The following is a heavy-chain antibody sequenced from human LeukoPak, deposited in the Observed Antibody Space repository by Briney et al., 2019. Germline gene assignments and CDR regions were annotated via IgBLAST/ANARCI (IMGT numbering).Heavy chain of an antibody. V-gene: IGHV3-30*02. Sequence: GGSLRLSCAASGFTFSSYGMHWVRQAPGKGLEWVAFIRYDGSNKYYADSVKGRFTISRDNAKNTLYLQMNSLRAEDTAVYFCARAKEMATINALGYWGQGTLVTVSS. CDR3: ARAKEMATINALGY. D-gene: IGHD5-24*01. CDR2: IRYDGSNK. J-gene: IGHJ4*02. CDR1: GFTFSSYG.